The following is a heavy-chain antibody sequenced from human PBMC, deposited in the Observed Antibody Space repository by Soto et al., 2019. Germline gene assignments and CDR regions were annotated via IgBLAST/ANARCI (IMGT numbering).Heavy chain of an antibody. Sequence: PSETLSLTCAVFGGSIRYYYWSWIRQSPGKGLEWIGYIYYTGSTNYNPSLKSRVTISVDTSKNQLSLRLSSVTTADTAMYYCARHQIAGHYYDSSGYYYIDYWGQGTLVTVSS. D-gene: IGHD3-22*01. CDR2: IYYTGST. J-gene: IGHJ4*02. CDR1: GGSIRYYY. V-gene: IGHV4-59*01. CDR3: ARHQIAGHYYDSSGYYYIDY.